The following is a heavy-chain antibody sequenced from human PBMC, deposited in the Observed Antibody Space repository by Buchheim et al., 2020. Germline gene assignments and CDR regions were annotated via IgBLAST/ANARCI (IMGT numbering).Heavy chain of an antibody. CDR1: GYTFTTYY. CDR2: INPSVGST. Sequence: QVQLVQSGAEVERPGASVKVSCKASGYTFTTYYIQWVRQPPGQGLEWMGMINPSVGSTNYAQDFQGRVTMTRATSNSTVHMELNSLRSEDTAVYFCVRNYNSGFDHWGQGTL. CDR3: VRNYNSGFDH. V-gene: IGHV1-46*01. D-gene: IGHD3-22*01. J-gene: IGHJ4*02.